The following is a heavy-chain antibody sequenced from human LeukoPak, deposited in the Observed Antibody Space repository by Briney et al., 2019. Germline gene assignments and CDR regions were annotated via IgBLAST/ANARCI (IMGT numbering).Heavy chain of an antibody. J-gene: IGHJ6*02. CDR3: ATGAKATDLGMDV. CDR2: ISYDGSNK. CDR1: GFTFSSYS. V-gene: IGHV3-30*03. Sequence: PGGSLRLSCAASGFTFSSYSMNWVRQAPGKGLEWVAVISYDGSNKYYADSVKGRFTISRDNSKNTLYLQMNSLRAEDTAVYYCATGAKATDLGMDVWGQGTTVTVSS. D-gene: IGHD5-24*01.